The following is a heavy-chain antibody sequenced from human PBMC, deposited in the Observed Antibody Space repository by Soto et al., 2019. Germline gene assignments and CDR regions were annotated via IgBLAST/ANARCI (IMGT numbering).Heavy chain of an antibody. CDR1: GFTFSSYA. J-gene: IGHJ4*02. Sequence: EVQLLESGGGLVQPGGSLRLSCAASGFTFSSYAMTWVRQAPGKGLEWVSITSGGGGNTYYADSVKGRFTISRDNSNNTLYLQMHSLRVEDTAVYYCAKGALTTHSLFDYWGQGTLVTVSS. D-gene: IGHD4-4*01. CDR2: TSGGGGNT. CDR3: AKGALTTHSLFDY. V-gene: IGHV3-23*01.